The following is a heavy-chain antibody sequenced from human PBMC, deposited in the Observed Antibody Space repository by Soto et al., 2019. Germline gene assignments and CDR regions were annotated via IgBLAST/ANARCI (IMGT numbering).Heavy chain of an antibody. CDR3: AREKYSSGLDS. V-gene: IGHV4-34*01. J-gene: IGHJ4*02. D-gene: IGHD6-25*01. CDR1: GGSFSGYY. CDR2: INHSGST. Sequence: PSETLSLTCAVYGGSFSGYYWSWIRQPPGKGLEWIGEINHSGSTNYNPSLKSRVTISVDTSKNQFSLKLSSVTAADTAVYYCAREKYSSGLDSWGKGTLVTVYS.